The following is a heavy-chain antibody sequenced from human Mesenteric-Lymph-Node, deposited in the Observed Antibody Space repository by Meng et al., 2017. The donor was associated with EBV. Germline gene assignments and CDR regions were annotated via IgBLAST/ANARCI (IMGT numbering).Heavy chain of an antibody. CDR1: GGSISSGGYS. D-gene: IGHD3-10*01. J-gene: IGHJ4*02. CDR2: IYHSGST. V-gene: IGHV4-30-2*01. CDR3: ARVAGSNYGSGSYYFDY. Sequence: LTSPGSGLVHPAHTLSLTCAVSGGSISSGGYSWSWIRQPPGKGLEWIGYIYHSGSTYYNPSLKSRVTISVDRSKNQFSLKLSSVTAADTAVYYCARVAGSNYGSGSYYFDYWGQGTLVTVSS.